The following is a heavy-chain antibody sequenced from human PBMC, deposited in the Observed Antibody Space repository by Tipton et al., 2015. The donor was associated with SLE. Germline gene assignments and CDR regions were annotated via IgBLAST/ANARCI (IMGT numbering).Heavy chain of an antibody. CDR3: ARGHERHYDSPNFDI. CDR1: GDSVTSSTYF. Sequence: TLSLTCTVSGDSVTSSTYFWGWIRQPPGKGLEWIGNVYYSGSTSYNPSLKRRVTLSVDTSKNQFSLKLTSVTAADTAVYYCARGHERHYDSPNFDIWGQGTMVTVSS. D-gene: IGHD5-12*01. CDR2: VYYSGST. V-gene: IGHV4-39*07. J-gene: IGHJ3*02.